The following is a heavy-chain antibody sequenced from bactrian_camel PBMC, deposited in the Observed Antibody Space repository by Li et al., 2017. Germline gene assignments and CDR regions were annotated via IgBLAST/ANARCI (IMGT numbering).Heavy chain of an antibody. CDR1: GEGYSTYC. V-gene: IGHV3S53*01. Sequence: ELVESGGGSVQTGGSLRLSCTASGEGYSTYCMAWFRQAPGKERERVAISDPDGTTDYLDSVKGRFTISQDKAQHTIYLEMNNLQPEDTAMYYCAAGRTSTLVPVRYTYWGQGTQVTVS. J-gene: IGHJ4*01. CDR2: SDPDGTT. D-gene: IGHD3*01. CDR3: AAGRTSTLVPVRYTY.